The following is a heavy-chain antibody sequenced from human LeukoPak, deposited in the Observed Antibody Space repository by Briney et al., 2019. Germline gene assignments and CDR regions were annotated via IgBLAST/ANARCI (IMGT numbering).Heavy chain of an antibody. J-gene: IGHJ4*02. V-gene: IGHV3-23*01. Sequence: GGSLRLPCAASGFTFSSYAMSWVRQAPGKGLEWVSAISGSGGSTYYADSVKGRFTISRDNSKNTLYLQMNSLRAEDTAVYYCAKGAGVYDFWSGWDYWGQGTLVTVSS. CDR2: ISGSGGST. D-gene: IGHD3-3*01. CDR3: AKGAGVYDFWSGWDY. CDR1: GFTFSSYA.